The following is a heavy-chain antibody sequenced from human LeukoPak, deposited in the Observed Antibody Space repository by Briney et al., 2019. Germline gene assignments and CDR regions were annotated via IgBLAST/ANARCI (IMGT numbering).Heavy chain of an antibody. CDR3: ARHQGAIITMVRGVSFDY. J-gene: IGHJ4*02. D-gene: IGHD3-10*01. CDR1: GYSFTSYW. Sequence: GESLKISCKGSGYSFTSYWIGWVRQMPGKGLEWMGIIYPGDSDTRYSPSFQGQVTISADKSISTAYLQWSSLKASDTAMYYCARHQGAIITMVRGVSFDYWGQGTLVTVSS. V-gene: IGHV5-51*01. CDR2: IYPGDSDT.